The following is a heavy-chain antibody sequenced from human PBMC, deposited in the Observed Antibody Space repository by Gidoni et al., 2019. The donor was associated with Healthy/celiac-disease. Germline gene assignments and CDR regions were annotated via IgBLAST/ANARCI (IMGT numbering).Heavy chain of an antibody. Sequence: QLQLQESGPGLVKPSETLSLTCTVSGGSISSSSYYWGWIRQPPGKGLEWIGSIYYSGSTYYNPSLKSRVTISVDTSKNQFSLKLSSVTAADTAVYYCARDFSSGWYTVDYWGQGTLVTVSS. J-gene: IGHJ4*02. V-gene: IGHV4-39*07. CDR1: GGSISSSSYY. D-gene: IGHD6-19*01. CDR3: ARDFSSGWYTVDY. CDR2: IYYSGST.